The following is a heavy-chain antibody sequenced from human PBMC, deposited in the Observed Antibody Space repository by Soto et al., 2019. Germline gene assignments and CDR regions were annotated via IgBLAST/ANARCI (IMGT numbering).Heavy chain of an antibody. D-gene: IGHD1-26*01. V-gene: IGHV5-51*01. J-gene: IGHJ4*02. CDR3: ARYSGSSWHYLDF. Sequence: AEAMPISCKGSGYSFASHWVAWVRQMPEKGLEWIGTIYPGDADTKYSSAFRGHVTISADTSVSTAYLQWRSLEATDSAIYYCARYSGSSWHYLDFWGQGPLVT. CDR2: IYPGDADT. CDR1: GYSFASHW.